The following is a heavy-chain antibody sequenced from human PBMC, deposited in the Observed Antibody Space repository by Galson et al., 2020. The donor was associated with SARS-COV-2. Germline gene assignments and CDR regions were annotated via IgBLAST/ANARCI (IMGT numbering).Heavy chain of an antibody. Sequence: GGSLRLSCAVSGFTFKDFWMSWFRQAPGKGLAWVANIRGDGSETNYVDSVQGRFFISRDNAIDSLFLQMNNLTADDTAVYFCSREGWQGGYWGQGTRVTVSS. CDR2: IRGDGSET. D-gene: IGHD6-19*01. CDR1: GFTFKDFW. CDR3: SREGWQGGY. J-gene: IGHJ4*02. V-gene: IGHV3-7*01.